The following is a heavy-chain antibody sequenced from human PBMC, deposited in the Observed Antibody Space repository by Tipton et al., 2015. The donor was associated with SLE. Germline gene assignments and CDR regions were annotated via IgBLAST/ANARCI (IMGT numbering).Heavy chain of an antibody. D-gene: IGHD1-26*01. Sequence: SGFTFSSYGMHWVRQAPGKGLEWVANIKQDGGEKYYVDSVKGRFTIARDDAENSLYLQMDSLRVEDTAVYYCARVGGSLWERGINWFDPWGQGTLVTVSS. CDR2: IKQDGGEK. J-gene: IGHJ5*02. CDR1: GFTFSSYG. V-gene: IGHV3-7*03. CDR3: ARVGGSLWERGINWFDP.